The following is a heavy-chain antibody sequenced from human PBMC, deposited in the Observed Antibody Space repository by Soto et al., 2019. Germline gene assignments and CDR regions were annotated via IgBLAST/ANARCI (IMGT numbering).Heavy chain of an antibody. J-gene: IGHJ4*02. Sequence: GESVKVCCKGSGYSFTTYWVGWVSQMPGKGLEWMGIIYPGDSDTRYSPSFQGQVTISADKSISTAYLQWSSLKASDTAMYYCARLGSSTYSEFSEWSIWGQGTLVTVSS. CDR3: ARLGSSTYSEFSEWSI. V-gene: IGHV5-51*01. D-gene: IGHD3-3*01. CDR2: IYPGDSDT. CDR1: GYSFTTYW.